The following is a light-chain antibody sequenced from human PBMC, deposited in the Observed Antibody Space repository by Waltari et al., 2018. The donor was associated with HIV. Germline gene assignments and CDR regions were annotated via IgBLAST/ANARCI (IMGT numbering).Light chain of an antibody. CDR3: AAWDASRSGVV. V-gene: IGLV1-47*01. CDR2: TTT. J-gene: IGLJ2*01. CDR1: NSNICSNS. Sequence: QSVLTQSPSASGTPGQRVTLSCSGSNSNICSNSDYSYPQPPGPTPRLLIYTTTQRPSGVPERFSGSKSGTSASLAISGLRSEDEADYYCAAWDASRSGVVFGGGTKLTVL.